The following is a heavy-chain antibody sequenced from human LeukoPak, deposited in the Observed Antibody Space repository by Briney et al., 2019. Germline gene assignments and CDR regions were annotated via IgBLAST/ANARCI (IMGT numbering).Heavy chain of an antibody. D-gene: IGHD2-21*01. CDR3: ARDVWGDRDSYFDY. CDR2: INTDGRRT. Sequence: GGSLRLSCAASGFTFSTYWMHWVRQVPGKGLVWVSRINTDGRRTSYPDSVKGRFTISRDNAKNTLYLQMNSLRAEDTAVYYCARDVWGDRDSYFDYWGQGILVTVSS. J-gene: IGHJ4*02. CDR1: GFTFSTYW. V-gene: IGHV3-74*01.